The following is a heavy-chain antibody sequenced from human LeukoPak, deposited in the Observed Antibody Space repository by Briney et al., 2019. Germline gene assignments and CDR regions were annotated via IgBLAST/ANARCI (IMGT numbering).Heavy chain of an antibody. CDR1: GFTFSSNW. D-gene: IGHD2-15*01. J-gene: IGHJ4*02. Sequence: GGSLRLSCAASGFTFSSNWMSWVRQAPGKGLEWVANIRQDGSDKYYMDSVKGRFTISRDNAKNSLSLQMNSLRVEDTAVYYCARDRDCGDGGCYPHFDYWGQGVRVTVSS. V-gene: IGHV3-7*01. CDR2: IRQDGSDK. CDR3: ARDRDCGDGGCYPHFDY.